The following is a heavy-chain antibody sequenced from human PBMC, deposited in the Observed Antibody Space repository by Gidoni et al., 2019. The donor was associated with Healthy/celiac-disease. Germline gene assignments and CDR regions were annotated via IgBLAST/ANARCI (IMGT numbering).Heavy chain of an antibody. Sequence: QVQLQESGPGLGKPSKTLSLTCTVSGGSISSGDYYWSWIRQPPGKGLEWIGYIYSSGSTYYNPSLKSRVTISVDTSQNQFSLKLSSVPAADTAVYYCARANSYGNDDAFDIWGQGTMVTVSS. CDR2: IYSSGST. J-gene: IGHJ3*02. V-gene: IGHV4-30-4*01. CDR1: GGSISSGDYY. CDR3: ARANSYGNDDAFDI. D-gene: IGHD5-18*01.